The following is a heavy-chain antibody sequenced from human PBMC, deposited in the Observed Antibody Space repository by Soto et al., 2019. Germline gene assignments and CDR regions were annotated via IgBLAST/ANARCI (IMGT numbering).Heavy chain of an antibody. CDR1: GFTFDDYA. D-gene: IGHD6-13*01. V-gene: IGHV3-43D*03. CDR2: ISWDGGST. Sequence: GGSLRLSCAASGFTFDDYAMHWVRQAPGKGLEWVSLISWDGGSTYYADSVKGRFTISRDNSKNSLYLQMNSLRAEDTALYYCAKDIGPSSPTPIAAAVFYYYYGMDVGGQGTTGTVSS. J-gene: IGHJ6*02. CDR3: AKDIGPSSPTPIAAAVFYYYYGMDV.